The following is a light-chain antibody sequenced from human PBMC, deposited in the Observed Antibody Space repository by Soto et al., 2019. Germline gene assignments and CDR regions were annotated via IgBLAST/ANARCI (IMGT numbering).Light chain of an antibody. V-gene: IGLV1-40*01. J-gene: IGLJ1*01. CDR3: QYSDSSLMALYV. Sequence: QPVLTQPPSVSGAPGQRVTISCTGSSSNIGAGYDVHWYQQLPGTAPKLLIYGNSNRPSGVPDRFSGSKSGTSASLAITGLQAEEDADYYCQYSDSSLMALYVFGTGTKLTVL. CDR2: GNS. CDR1: SSNIGAGYD.